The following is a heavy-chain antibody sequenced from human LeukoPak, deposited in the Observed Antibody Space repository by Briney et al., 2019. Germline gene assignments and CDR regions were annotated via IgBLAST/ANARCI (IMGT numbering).Heavy chain of an antibody. V-gene: IGHV3-7*01. J-gene: IGHJ4*02. CDR2: IKQDGSEK. D-gene: IGHD1-1*01. CDR3: AGAPSVGSSYPQLLDY. CDR1: GFTFSSYW. Sequence: GGSLRLSCAASGFTFSSYWMSWVRQAPGQGLEWVGNIKQDGSEKNYVDSVKGRFTISRDNAKNSLYLQMSSLRAEDTAVYYCAGAPSVGSSYPQLLDYWGQGTLVTVSS.